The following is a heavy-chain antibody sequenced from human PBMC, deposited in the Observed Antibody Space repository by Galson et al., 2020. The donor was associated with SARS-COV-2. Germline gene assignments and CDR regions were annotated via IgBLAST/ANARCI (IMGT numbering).Heavy chain of an antibody. CDR1: GFTFSSYG. Sequence: LGESLKISCAASGFTFSSYGMHWVRQAPGKGLEWVAVIWYDGSNKYYADSVKGRFTISRDNSKNTLYLQMNSLRAEDTAVYYCAKKVGDGFDYWGQGTLVTVSS. J-gene: IGHJ4*02. CDR3: AKKVGDGFDY. D-gene: IGHD3-16*01. V-gene: IGHV3-33*06. CDR2: IWYDGSNK.